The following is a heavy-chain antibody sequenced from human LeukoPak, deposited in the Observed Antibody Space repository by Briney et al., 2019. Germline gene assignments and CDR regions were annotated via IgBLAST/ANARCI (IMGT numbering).Heavy chain of an antibody. CDR1: GFTLCTYG. Sequence: PGTSLRLSCAASGFTLCTYGMHWVRQAPGKGLEWVAVMSSHGSNKYYADSVKGRFTISRDNSKNTLYLQMNSLRTEDTAVYYCAKDRDDGFDIWGQGTMVSVSS. V-gene: IGHV3-30*18. J-gene: IGHJ3*02. CDR3: AKDRDDGFDI. CDR2: MSSHGSNK.